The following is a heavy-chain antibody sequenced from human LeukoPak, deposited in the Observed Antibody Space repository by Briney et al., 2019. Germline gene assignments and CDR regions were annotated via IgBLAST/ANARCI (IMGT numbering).Heavy chain of an antibody. CDR3: AALGDSIY. Sequence: PGGCLRLSSAASGFAFCSYDMHWVRQVSGKGLEWVSAIGHAGDTYYADSVKGRFTISREDAKNYFFLQMNSLRAGDTAVYFCAALGDSIYWGQGTLVTVSS. CDR1: GFAFCSYD. CDR2: IGHAGDT. J-gene: IGHJ4*02. V-gene: IGHV3-13*01. D-gene: IGHD1-26*01.